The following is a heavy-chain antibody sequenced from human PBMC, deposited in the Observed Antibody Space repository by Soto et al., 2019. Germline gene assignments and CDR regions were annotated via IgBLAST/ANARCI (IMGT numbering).Heavy chain of an antibody. CDR2: ISSSSSTI. J-gene: IGHJ4*02. Sequence: EVQLVESGGGLVQPGGSLRLSCVVSGFTFSSYSMNWVRQAPGKGPEWVSYISSSSSTIYYADSVKGRFTISRDNAKNSLYLQMNSLRDEDTAVYYCAIGCGGSCPIDYWGQGTLVTVSS. CDR1: GFTFSSYS. V-gene: IGHV3-48*02. D-gene: IGHD2-15*01. CDR3: AIGCGGSCPIDY.